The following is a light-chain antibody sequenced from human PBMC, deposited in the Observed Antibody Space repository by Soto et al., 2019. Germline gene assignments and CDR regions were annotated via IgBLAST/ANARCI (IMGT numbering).Light chain of an antibody. Sequence: QSVLAQPPSVAGAPGQRVTISCTGSSSNIGAGNDVHWYQQLPGTTPRLLIYANNRRPSGVPDRFSGSRSGTAASLAITGRQTEDEADYYCQSYDGSRSVVVFCGGTKVTVL. V-gene: IGLV1-40*01. CDR1: SSNIGAGND. CDR2: ANN. J-gene: IGLJ2*01. CDR3: QSYDGSRSVVV.